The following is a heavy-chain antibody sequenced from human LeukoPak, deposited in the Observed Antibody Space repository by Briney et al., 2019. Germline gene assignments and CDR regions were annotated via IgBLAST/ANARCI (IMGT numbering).Heavy chain of an antibody. CDR1: GFTFSSYS. Sequence: GGSLRLSCAASGFTFSSYSMNWVRQAPGKGLEWVSSISGSSSYIYYADPVKGRFTISRDNAKNSLYLQTNSLRAEDTAVYYCARDKGDYHTSGSLFVFGGQGTLVTVSS. J-gene: IGHJ4*02. CDR2: ISGSSSYI. D-gene: IGHD3-22*01. V-gene: IGHV3-21*04. CDR3: ARDKGDYHTSGSLFVF.